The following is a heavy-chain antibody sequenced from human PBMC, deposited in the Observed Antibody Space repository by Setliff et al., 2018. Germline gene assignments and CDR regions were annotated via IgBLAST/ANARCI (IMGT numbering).Heavy chain of an antibody. J-gene: IGHJ6*02. CDR1: GVSTSSYY. D-gene: IGHD3-3*01. CDR2: IQKSGST. Sequence: TSETLSLTCNVSGVSTSSYYWSWIRQPPGKGLESIGYIQKSGSTNYNPSLMSRVSISVDTSKNQFSLKLRSVTAADTAVYYCARLSWNGLRYYGLDVWGQGTTVTSP. V-gene: IGHV4-59*01. CDR3: ARLSWNGLRYYGLDV.